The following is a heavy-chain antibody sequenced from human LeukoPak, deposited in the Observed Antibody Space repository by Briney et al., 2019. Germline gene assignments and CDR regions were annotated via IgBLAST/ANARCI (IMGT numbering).Heavy chain of an antibody. J-gene: IGHJ4*02. V-gene: IGHV1-2*02. CDR2: ITPSGGT. Sequence: GASVKVSCKASGYTFTSYAMHWVRQAPGQGLEWMGWITPSGGTNYPQKFQGRVTMTRDTSISTAYMELSSLRSDDTAVYYCARGYCSGGSCYHFDYWGQGTLVTVSS. D-gene: IGHD2-15*01. CDR3: ARGYCSGGSCYHFDY. CDR1: GYTFTSYA.